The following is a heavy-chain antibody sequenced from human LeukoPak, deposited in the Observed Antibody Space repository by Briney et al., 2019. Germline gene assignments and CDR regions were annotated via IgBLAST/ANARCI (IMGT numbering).Heavy chain of an antibody. D-gene: IGHD6-13*01. V-gene: IGHV3-23*01. CDR2: IIGGAGST. CDR1: GFPFSSHG. CDR3: ATSTIAAAGRYYYYMDV. J-gene: IGHJ6*03. Sequence: GGTLRLSCAASGFPFSSHGMSWVRQAPGKGLEWVSGIIGGAGSTYYADSVKGRFTISRDNSKNTLYLQMNSLRAEDTAVYYCATSTIAAAGRYYYYMDVWGKGTTVTVSS.